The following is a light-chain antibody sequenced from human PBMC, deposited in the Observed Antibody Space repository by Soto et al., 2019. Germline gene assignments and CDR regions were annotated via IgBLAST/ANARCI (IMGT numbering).Light chain of an antibody. CDR1: QSVLHRSKRKNY. V-gene: IGKV4-1*01. J-gene: IGKJ1*01. CDR3: QQYYSGRT. CDR2: WAS. Sequence: DIVMTQSPDSLAVSLGEMTTINCRSSQSVLHRSKRKNYLAWYQQKAGQPPKLLISWASTRESGVPDRFSGSGSGTDFTLTISSLQAEDGATYYCQQYYSGRTFGQGTKVEI.